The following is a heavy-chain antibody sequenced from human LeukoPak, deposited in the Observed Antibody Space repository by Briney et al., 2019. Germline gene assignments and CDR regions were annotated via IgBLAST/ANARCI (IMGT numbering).Heavy chain of an antibody. D-gene: IGHD4-17*01. J-gene: IGHJ5*02. CDR1: GGSISSGGYY. V-gene: IGHV4-31*03. CDR2: IYYSGST. CDR3: ARVPDYEGHWFDP. Sequence: PSQTLSLTCTVSGGSISSGGYYWSWIRQHPGKGLEWIGYIYYSGSTHYNPSLKSRVTISVDTSKNQFSLKLSSVTAADTAVYYCARVPDYEGHWFDPWGQGTLVTVSS.